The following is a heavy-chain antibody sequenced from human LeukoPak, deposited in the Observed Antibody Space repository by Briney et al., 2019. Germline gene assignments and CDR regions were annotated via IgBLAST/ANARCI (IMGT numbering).Heavy chain of an antibody. V-gene: IGHV1-2*02. J-gene: IGHJ4*02. Sequence: GASVKVSCKASAYPFTDYYIHWVRQAPGQGLEWMGWINPHSGSTNYAQKFKGRITMTRDTSINTAYMDLARLTSNDAAVYFCARVSVDGATQVDYWGQGTLVTVSS. CDR3: ARVSVDGATQVDY. CDR1: AYPFTDYY. CDR2: INPHSGST. D-gene: IGHD2-15*01.